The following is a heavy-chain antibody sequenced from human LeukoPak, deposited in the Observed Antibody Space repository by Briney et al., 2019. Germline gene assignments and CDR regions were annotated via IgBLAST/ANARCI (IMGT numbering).Heavy chain of an antibody. J-gene: IGHJ4*02. V-gene: IGHV4-59*08. CDR1: GGSISSYY. CDR3: ARSRDGYNRFDY. CDR2: IYYSGST. Sequence: PSETLSLTCTVSGGSISSYYWSWIRQPPGKGLEWIGYIYYSGSTNYNPSLKGRVTISVDTSKNQFSLKLSSVTAADTAVYYCARSRDGYNRFDYWGQGTLVTVSS. D-gene: IGHD5-24*01.